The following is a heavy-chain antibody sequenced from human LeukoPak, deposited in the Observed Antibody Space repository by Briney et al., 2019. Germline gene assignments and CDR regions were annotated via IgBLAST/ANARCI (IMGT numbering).Heavy chain of an antibody. CDR3: ARDRSEMATTRTFDY. V-gene: IGHV1-69*05. D-gene: IGHD5-24*01. CDR2: IFPIFGTA. CDR1: GGTFSSYA. Sequence: SVKVSCKASGGTFSSYAISWVRQAPGQGLEWMGGIFPIFGTANYAQKFQGRVTITTDESTSTAYMELSSLRSEDTAVYYCARDRSEMATTRTFDYWGQGTLVTVSS. J-gene: IGHJ4*02.